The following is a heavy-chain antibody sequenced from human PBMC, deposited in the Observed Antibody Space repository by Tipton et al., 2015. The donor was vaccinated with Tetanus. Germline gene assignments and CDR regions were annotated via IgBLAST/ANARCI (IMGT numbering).Heavy chain of an antibody. Sequence: SLRLSCEGSGFTFSHHWMSWVRQAPGKGLEWVAVISFDGSSQHYADSVKGRFTISRDNSKDILYLQMDSLRVEDTAVYYCARGTGKYSAGDYWGQGTLVTVSS. V-gene: IGHV3-30*03. CDR1: GFTFSHHW. CDR3: ARGTGKYSAGDY. J-gene: IGHJ4*02. CDR2: ISFDGSSQ. D-gene: IGHD4-11*01.